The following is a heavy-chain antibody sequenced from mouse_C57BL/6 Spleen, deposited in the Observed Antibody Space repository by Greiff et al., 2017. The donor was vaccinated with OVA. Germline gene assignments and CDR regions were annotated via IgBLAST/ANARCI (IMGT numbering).Heavy chain of an antibody. J-gene: IGHJ2*01. CDR1: GYTFTSYW. Sequence: VQLQQSGAELVKPGASVKMSCKASGYTFTSYWITWVKQRPGQGLEWIGDIYPGSGSTNYNEKFKSKATLTIDTSSSTTYLQLSSLTSEDSAIYYCASSSYDNYYYFDYWGQGTTLTVSS. CDR2: IYPGSGST. V-gene: IGHV1-55*01. D-gene: IGHD2-10*01. CDR3: ASSSYDNYYYFDY.